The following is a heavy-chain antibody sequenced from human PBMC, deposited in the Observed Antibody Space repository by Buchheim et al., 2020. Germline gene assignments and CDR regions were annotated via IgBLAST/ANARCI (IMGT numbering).Heavy chain of an antibody. Sequence: EVQLVESGGGLVQPGGSLRLSCAASGFDFSNSWMHWVRQAPGKGLVWVSHINSDGSTTTYADSVKGRFTISRDNAKKTVYVEMNSLRVEDTAVYYCARDRSYALDVWGQGTT. CDR2: INSDGSTT. J-gene: IGHJ6*02. V-gene: IGHV3-74*03. CDR1: GFDFSNSW. CDR3: ARDRSYALDV.